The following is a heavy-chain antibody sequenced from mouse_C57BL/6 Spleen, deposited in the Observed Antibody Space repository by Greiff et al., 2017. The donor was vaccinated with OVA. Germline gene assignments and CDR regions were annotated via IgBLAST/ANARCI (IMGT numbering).Heavy chain of an antibody. CDR3: ARWATMVTTEFAY. J-gene: IGHJ3*01. V-gene: IGHV1-26*01. CDR1: GYTFTDYY. CDR2: INPNNGGT. Sequence: VQLQQSGPELVKPGASVKISCKASGYTFTDYYMNWVKQSHGKSLEWIGDINPNNGGTSYNQKFKGKASLTVDKSSSTAYMELRSLTSEDSAVYYCARWATMVTTEFAYWGQGTLVTVSA. D-gene: IGHD2-2*01.